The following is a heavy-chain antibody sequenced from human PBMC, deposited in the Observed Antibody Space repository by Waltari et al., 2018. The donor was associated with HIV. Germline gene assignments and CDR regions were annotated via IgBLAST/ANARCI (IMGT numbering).Heavy chain of an antibody. CDR1: GLPFSSCG. Sequence: QVQLVESGGGVVQPGRSLKLSCAAPGLPFSSCGLPWVRQAPVKGLEGMAFIWYDGINKYYGASVKGRFTISRDNSKNTLYLQMNSLRDEDTAVYYCARGIPQSNWGHYYFGMDVWGQGTTVTVSS. CDR2: IWYDGINK. CDR3: ARGIPQSNWGHYYFGMDV. V-gene: IGHV3-33*01. D-gene: IGHD7-27*01. J-gene: IGHJ6*02.